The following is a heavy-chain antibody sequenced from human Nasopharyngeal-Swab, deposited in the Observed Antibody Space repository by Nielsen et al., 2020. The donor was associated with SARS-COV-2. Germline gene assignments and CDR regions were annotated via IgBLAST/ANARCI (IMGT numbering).Heavy chain of an antibody. D-gene: IGHD3-22*01. CDR2: ISYDGSNK. CDR3: AMPVSGYYYFDY. CDR1: GFTFNNYN. J-gene: IGHJ4*02. V-gene: IGHV3-30*03. Sequence: GESLKISCAASGFTFNNYNFNWVRQAPGKGLEWVAVISYDGSNKYYADSVKGRFTISRDNSKNTLYLQMNSLRAEDTAVYYCAMPVSGYYYFDYWGQGTLVTVSS.